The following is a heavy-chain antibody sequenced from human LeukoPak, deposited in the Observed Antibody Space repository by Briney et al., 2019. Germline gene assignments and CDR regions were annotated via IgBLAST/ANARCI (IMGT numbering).Heavy chain of an antibody. CDR1: GFTFSSYS. CDR2: ISSSSYI. D-gene: IGHD1-26*01. V-gene: IGHV3-21*01. Sequence: GGSLRLSCAASGFTFSSYSMNWVRQAPGKGLEWVSSISSSSYIYYADSVKGRFTISRDNAKNSLYLQMDSLRAEDTAVYYCARDVFHWELLTDYWGQGTLVTVSS. J-gene: IGHJ4*02. CDR3: ARDVFHWELLTDY.